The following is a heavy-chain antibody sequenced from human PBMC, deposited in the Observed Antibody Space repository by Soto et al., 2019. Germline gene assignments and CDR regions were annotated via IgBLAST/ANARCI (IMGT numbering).Heavy chain of an antibody. Sequence: GASVKVSCKVSGYTLTELSMHWVRQAPGKGLEWMGGFDPEDGETIYAQKFQGRVTMTEDTSTDTAYMELSSLRSEDTAVYYCATGKGYCSSTSCYYYFDYWGQGTLVTVSS. CDR1: GYTLTELS. J-gene: IGHJ4*02. CDR3: ATGKGYCSSTSCYYYFDY. D-gene: IGHD2-2*01. CDR2: FDPEDGET. V-gene: IGHV1-24*01.